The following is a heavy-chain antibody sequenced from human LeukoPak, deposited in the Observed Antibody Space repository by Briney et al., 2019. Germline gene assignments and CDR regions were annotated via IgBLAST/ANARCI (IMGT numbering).Heavy chain of an antibody. CDR1: GFTFSWYW. Sequence: GGSLRLSCEASGFTFSWYWMHWVRQAPGKGLVWVSRIKSDGKTNYADSVKGRFTISRDNAKNTVSLQMDSLRAEDTGVYYCARAPSEVGGYYPEYFRHWGQGTLVTVSS. J-gene: IGHJ1*01. D-gene: IGHD3-22*01. CDR2: IKSDGKT. V-gene: IGHV3-74*01. CDR3: ARAPSEVGGYYPEYFRH.